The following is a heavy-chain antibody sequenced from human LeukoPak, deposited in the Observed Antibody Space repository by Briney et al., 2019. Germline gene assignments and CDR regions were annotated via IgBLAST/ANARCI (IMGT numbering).Heavy chain of an antibody. J-gene: IGHJ1*01. Sequence: GGSLRLSCAASGFTFDDYAMHWVRQAPGKGLEWVSGISWNSGSIGYADSVKGRFTISRDNDKNSLYLQMNSLRAEDTAVYYCARSVAADPRRHWGQGTLVTVSS. CDR2: ISWNSGSI. V-gene: IGHV3-9*01. CDR1: GFTFDDYA. CDR3: ARSVAADPRRH. D-gene: IGHD6-13*01.